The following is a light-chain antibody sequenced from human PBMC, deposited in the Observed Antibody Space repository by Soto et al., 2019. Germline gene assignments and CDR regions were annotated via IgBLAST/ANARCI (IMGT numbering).Light chain of an antibody. CDR3: QQYNHWPYT. CDR2: GAS. V-gene: IGKV3-15*01. Sequence: EIVMTQSPATLSVSPGEGATLSCRASQSVYSNLAWYQQKPGQPPRLLIYGASTRATGIPARFSGSGSGTEFTFTISSLLSEDFAAYYCQQYNHWPYTFGPGTKVDIK. CDR1: QSVYSN. J-gene: IGKJ3*01.